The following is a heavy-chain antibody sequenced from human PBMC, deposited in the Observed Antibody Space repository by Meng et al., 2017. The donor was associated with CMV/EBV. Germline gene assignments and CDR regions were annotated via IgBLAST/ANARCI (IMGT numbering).Heavy chain of an antibody. D-gene: IGHD5-18*01. V-gene: IGHV3-23*01. J-gene: IGHJ4*02. CDR2: ISGSGGST. CDR3: AKDTWIQLWPTH. CDR1: GFTFGSYA. Sequence: CAPSGFTFGSYAMSWVRQDPGKGLEWVSAISGSGGSTYYADAVKGRFTISRDNSKNTLYLQMNSLRAEDTAVYYYAKDTWIQLWPTHWGQGTLVTVSS.